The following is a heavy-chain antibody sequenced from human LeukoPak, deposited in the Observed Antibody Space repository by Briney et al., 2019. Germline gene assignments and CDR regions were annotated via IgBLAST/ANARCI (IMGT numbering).Heavy chain of an antibody. V-gene: IGHV3-48*02. CDR2: ISSSSSTI. J-gene: IGHJ4*02. CDR1: GFTFSSYS. CDR3: ARAWFGESCWGGFDY. D-gene: IGHD3-10*01. Sequence: GGSLRLSCAASGFTFSSYSMNWVRQAPGKGLEWVSCISSSSSTIYYADSVKGRFTISRDNAKNSLYLQMNSLRDEDTAVYYCARAWFGESCWGGFDYWGQGTLVTVSS.